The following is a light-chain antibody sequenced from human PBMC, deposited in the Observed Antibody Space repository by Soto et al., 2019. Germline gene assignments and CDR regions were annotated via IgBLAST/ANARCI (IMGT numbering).Light chain of an antibody. CDR2: GSS. Sequence: EIVLTQSPGTLSLSPGERATLSCRASQSISSNHLAWYQQKPGQAPRLLIYGSSTRATGIPDRVSASGSGTDFSLTISRREPEDSAVYLCQQYGGSPPYTFGQGTKVEIK. J-gene: IGKJ2*01. V-gene: IGKV3-20*01. CDR1: QSISSNH. CDR3: QQYGGSPPYT.